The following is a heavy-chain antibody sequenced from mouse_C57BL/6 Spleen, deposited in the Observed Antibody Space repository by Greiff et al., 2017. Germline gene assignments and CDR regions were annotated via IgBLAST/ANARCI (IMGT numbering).Heavy chain of an antibody. CDR1: GFTFTDYY. D-gene: IGHD1-1*01. V-gene: IGHV7-3*01. CDR3: ARWVVASYYFDY. Sequence: EVQLVESGGGLVQPGGSLSLSCAASGFTFTDYYMSWVRQPPGKALEWLGFIRNKANGYTTEYSASVKGRFTISRDNSQSILYLQMNALRAEDSATYYCARWVVASYYFDYWGQGTTLTVSS. J-gene: IGHJ2*01. CDR2: IRNKANGYTT.